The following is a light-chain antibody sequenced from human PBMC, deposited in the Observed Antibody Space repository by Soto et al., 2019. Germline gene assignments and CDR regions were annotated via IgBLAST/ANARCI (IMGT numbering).Light chain of an antibody. CDR3: QQYNNWPPIT. Sequence: EIVLTQPPATLSLSPGERATLSCRASQSVGNNLAWYQQKPGQAPGLLIYEASTRATGIPARFSGSGSGTDFTLTISSLEPEDFAVYYCQQYNNWPPITFGQGTRLEIK. CDR2: EAS. J-gene: IGKJ5*01. V-gene: IGKV3-11*01. CDR1: QSVGNN.